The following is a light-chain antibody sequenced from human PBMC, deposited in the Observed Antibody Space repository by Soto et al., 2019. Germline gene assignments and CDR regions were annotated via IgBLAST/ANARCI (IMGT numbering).Light chain of an antibody. CDR3: QQSYSTPIT. V-gene: IGKV3-11*01. CDR2: GVS. CDR1: QSVSSY. Sequence: EIVLTQSPATLSLSPGERATLSCRASQSVSSYLAWYQQKPGQAPRLLIYGVSSRATGIPDRCSGSGSGTDFTLTISRLQPEDFATYYCQQSYSTPITFGQGTRLEIK. J-gene: IGKJ5*01.